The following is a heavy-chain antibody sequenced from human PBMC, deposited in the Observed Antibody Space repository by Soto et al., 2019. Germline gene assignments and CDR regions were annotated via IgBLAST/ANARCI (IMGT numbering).Heavy chain of an antibody. Sequence: EVQLVESGGGLVQPGGSLTLSCAASGFTFSTYWMHWVRQAPGKGLVWVSRINSDGSTTDYADSVRGRFTISRDNAKNQLYLQMNSVTAEDKAVYYCARDQVYCSGGSCYVAGYWGQGTLVTVSS. CDR2: INSDGSTT. D-gene: IGHD2-15*01. CDR1: GFTFSTYW. CDR3: ARDQVYCSGGSCYVAGY. V-gene: IGHV3-74*01. J-gene: IGHJ4*02.